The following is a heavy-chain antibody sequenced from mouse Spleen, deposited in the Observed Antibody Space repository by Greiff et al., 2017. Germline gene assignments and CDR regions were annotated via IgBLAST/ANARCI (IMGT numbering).Heavy chain of an antibody. CDR1: GFNIKDYY. Sequence: EVQLQQSGAELVRPGASVKLSCTASGFNIKDYYMHWVKQRPEQGLEWIGRIDPEDGDTEYAPKFQGKATMTADTSSNTAYLQLSSLTSEDTAVYYCTTHPIYDGYYGAMDYWGQGTSVTVSS. V-gene: IGHV14-1*01. D-gene: IGHD2-3*01. J-gene: IGHJ4*01. CDR3: TTHPIYDGYYGAMDY. CDR2: IDPEDGDT.